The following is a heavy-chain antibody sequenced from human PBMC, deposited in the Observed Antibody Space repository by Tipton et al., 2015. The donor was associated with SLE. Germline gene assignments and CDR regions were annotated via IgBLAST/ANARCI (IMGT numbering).Heavy chain of an antibody. CDR1: GFSFSSYG. D-gene: IGHD3-10*01. CDR3: ARGSDGSYHFDY. Sequence: RSLRLSCAASGFSFSSYGMHWVRQAPGKGLEWVAVIWYDGSNKYYADSVKGRFTISRDNSKNTLYLQMNSLRVEDTAVYYCARGSDGSYHFDYWGQGTLVTVSS. V-gene: IGHV3-33*01. CDR2: IWYDGSNK. J-gene: IGHJ4*02.